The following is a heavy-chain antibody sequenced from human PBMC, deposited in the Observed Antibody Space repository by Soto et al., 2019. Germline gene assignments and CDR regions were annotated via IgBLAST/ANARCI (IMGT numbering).Heavy chain of an antibody. CDR3: ARGQYSSGWPSHFDY. V-gene: IGHV1-69*13. CDR2: IIPIFGTA. J-gene: IGHJ4*02. D-gene: IGHD6-19*01. Sequence: ASVKVSCKASGGTYSSYAISWVRQAPGQGLEWMGGIIPIFGTANYAQKFQGRVTITADESTSTAYMELSSLRSEDTAVYYCARGQYSSGWPSHFDYWGQGTLVTVSS. CDR1: GGTYSSYA.